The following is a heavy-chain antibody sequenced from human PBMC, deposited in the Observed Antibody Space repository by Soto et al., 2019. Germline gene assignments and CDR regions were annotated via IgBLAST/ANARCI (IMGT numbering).Heavy chain of an antibody. J-gene: IGHJ5*02. V-gene: IGHV1-2*02. CDR3: ARASWPMTTIISGWLDP. D-gene: IGHD2-21*02. CDR1: GYTFTGYY. Sequence: PSVKVSCKAAGYTFTGYYMHWVRQAPGQGPEWMGWINPNSGGTNYAQKFQGRVTMTSDTSIGTAYMELSRLRSDGTAVYFCARASWPMTTIISGWLDPWGLGTLVTVSS. CDR2: INPNSGGT.